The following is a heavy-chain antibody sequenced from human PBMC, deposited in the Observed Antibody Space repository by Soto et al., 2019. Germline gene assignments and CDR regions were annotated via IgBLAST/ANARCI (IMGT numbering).Heavy chain of an antibody. CDR1: GFTFSSYA. CDR2: ISGSGGST. Sequence: GGSLRLSCAASGFTFSSYAMSWVRQAPGKGLEWVSAISGSGGSTYYEDSVKGRFTISRDNSKNTLYLQMNSLRAEDTAVYYCAKDPMGQWLGYFDYWGQGTLVTVSS. CDR3: AKDPMGQWLGYFDY. J-gene: IGHJ4*02. D-gene: IGHD6-19*01. V-gene: IGHV3-23*01.